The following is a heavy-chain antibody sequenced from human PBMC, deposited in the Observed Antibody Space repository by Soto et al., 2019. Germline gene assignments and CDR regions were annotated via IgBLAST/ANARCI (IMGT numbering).Heavy chain of an antibody. CDR2: MSFDGNHQ. V-gene: IGHV3-30*03. J-gene: IGHJ6*01. CDR3: ASCERFPRVGVDYYALDV. D-gene: IGHD3-3*01. Sequence: QVHLVESGGGVVQPGGSLRLSCAASGFTINRNDMYWVRQAPGKGLEWVAVMSFDGNHQHYVDFVKGRFTISRDNSKNTLSLEMNSLRRDDTAVYYCASCERFPRVGVDYYALDVW. CDR1: GFTINRND.